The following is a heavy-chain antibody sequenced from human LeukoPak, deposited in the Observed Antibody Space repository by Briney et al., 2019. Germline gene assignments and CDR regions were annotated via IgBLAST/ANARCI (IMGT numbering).Heavy chain of an antibody. CDR3: ARGRPLYYYDSSGPLDY. CDR2: ISYDGSNK. D-gene: IGHD3-22*01. CDR1: GFTFSSYA. J-gene: IGHJ4*02. Sequence: GGSLRLSCAASGFTFSSYAMHWVRQAPGKGLEWVAVISYDGSNKYYADSVKGRFTISRDNSKNTLYPQMNSLRAEDTAVYHCARGRPLYYYDSSGPLDYWGQGTLVTVSS. V-gene: IGHV3-30-3*01.